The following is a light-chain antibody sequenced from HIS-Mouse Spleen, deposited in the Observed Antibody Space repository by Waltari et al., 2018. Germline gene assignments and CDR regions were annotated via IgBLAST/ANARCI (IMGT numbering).Light chain of an antibody. CDR2: DDS. CDR3: QVWDSSSDHYV. CDR1: DIGRKS. J-gene: IGLJ1*01. V-gene: IGLV3-21*02. Sequence: SYVLTQPPSVLVAPGQTARITRGGNDIGRKSVHWYQQKPGQAPVLVVYDDSDRPSRITERFSGSNSGNTATLTISRVESVDEADYYCQVWDSSSDHYVFGTGTKVTVL.